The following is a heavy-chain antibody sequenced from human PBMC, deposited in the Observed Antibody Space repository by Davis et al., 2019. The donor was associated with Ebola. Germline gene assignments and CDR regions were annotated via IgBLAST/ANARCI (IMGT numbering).Heavy chain of an antibody. CDR1: GYTFTGYY. D-gene: IGHD3-10*01. J-gene: IGHJ6*04. V-gene: IGHV1-2*06. CDR3: ARWGGGDYYYGMDV. Sequence: AASVKVSCKASGYTFTGYYMHWVRQAPGQGLEWMGRINPNSGGTNYAQKFQGRVTMTRDTSISTAYIELRSLRSDDTAVYYCARWGGGDYYYGMDVWGKGTTVTVSS. CDR2: INPNSGGT.